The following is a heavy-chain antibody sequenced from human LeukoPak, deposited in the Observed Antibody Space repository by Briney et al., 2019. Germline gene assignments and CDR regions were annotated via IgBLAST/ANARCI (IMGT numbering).Heavy chain of an antibody. CDR3: ARDSDSSGYAFDI. Sequence: GGSLRLSCAASGFTFSSYWMSWVRQAPGKGLEWVANIKQDGSEKYYVDSVKGRFTISRDNAKNSLYLQMNSLRAEDTAVYHCARDSDSSGYAFDIWGQGTMVTVSS. J-gene: IGHJ3*02. D-gene: IGHD3-22*01. V-gene: IGHV3-7*01. CDR2: IKQDGSEK. CDR1: GFTFSSYW.